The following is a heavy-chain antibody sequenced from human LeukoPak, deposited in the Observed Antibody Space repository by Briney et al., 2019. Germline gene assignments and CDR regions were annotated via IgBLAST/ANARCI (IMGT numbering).Heavy chain of an antibody. V-gene: IGHV1-18*01. D-gene: IGHD3-3*01. J-gene: IGHJ6*02. Sequence: ASVKVSCKTSGYTFNGNSVNWVRQAPGQGLEWMGWISAYNGNTNYAQRLQGRVTMTTDTSPSTAYMELRSLRSDDTAVYYCARDYDFWSGYYTSGMDVWGQGTTVTVSS. CDR3: ARDYDFWSGYYTSGMDV. CDR2: ISAYNGNT. CDR1: GYTFNGNS.